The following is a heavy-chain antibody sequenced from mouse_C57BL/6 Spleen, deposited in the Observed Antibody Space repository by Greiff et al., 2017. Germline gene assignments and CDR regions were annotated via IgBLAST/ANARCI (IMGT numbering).Heavy chain of an antibody. J-gene: IGHJ3*01. CDR2: INPYNGDT. Sequence: EVQLQQSGPELVKPGDSVKISCKASGYSFTGFFMNWVLQSPGKSLEWIGRINPYNGDTFYNQKFKGKATLTVDKSSSTAHMELRSLTSEDSAVYYCARRGYDVGPWFAYWGQGTLVTVSA. CDR1: GYSFTGFF. D-gene: IGHD2-2*01. CDR3: ARRGYDVGPWFAY. V-gene: IGHV1-20*01.